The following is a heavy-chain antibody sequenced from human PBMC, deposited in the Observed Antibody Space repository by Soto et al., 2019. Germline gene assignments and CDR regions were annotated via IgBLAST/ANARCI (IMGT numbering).Heavy chain of an antibody. J-gene: IGHJ3*02. CDR2: IYYSGST. CDR1: GGSISSGGYY. D-gene: IGHD3-10*01. V-gene: IGHV4-31*03. CDR3: ARVGNYFPRYAFDI. Sequence: SETLSLTCTVSGGSISSGGYYWSWIRQHPGKGLEWIGYIYYSGSTYYNPSLKSRVTISVDTSKNQSSLKLSSVTAADTAVYYCARVGNYFPRYAFDIWGQGTMVTVSS.